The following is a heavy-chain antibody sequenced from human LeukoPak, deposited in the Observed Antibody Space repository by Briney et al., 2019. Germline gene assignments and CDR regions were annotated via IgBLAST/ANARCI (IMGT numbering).Heavy chain of an antibody. CDR3: ARGGDYCSSTSCYLWFDY. V-gene: IGHV1-69*06. D-gene: IGHD2-2*01. Sequence: ASVKVSCKASGGTFSSYAISWVRQAPGQGLEWMGGIIPIFGTANYAQKFQGRVTITADKSTSTAYMELSSLRFEDTGVYYCARGGDYCSSTSCYLWFDYWGQGTLVTVSS. J-gene: IGHJ4*02. CDR1: GGTFSSYA. CDR2: IIPIFGTA.